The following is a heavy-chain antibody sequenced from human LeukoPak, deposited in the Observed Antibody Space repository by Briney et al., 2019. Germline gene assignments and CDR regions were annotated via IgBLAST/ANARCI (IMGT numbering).Heavy chain of an antibody. CDR1: GFTFDDHD. J-gene: IGHJ3*02. V-gene: IGHV3-43*02. Sequence: TGGSLRLSCAASGFTFDDHDMHWVRQAPGKGLEWVSLSGNDGSTKYADSVKGRFTISRDNNKKSLYLEMNSLRIEDTALYHCASHTKRYYGSGSYWTAFDTWGQGTLVTVSS. CDR3: ASHTKRYYGSGSYWTAFDT. CDR2: SGNDGST. D-gene: IGHD3-10*01.